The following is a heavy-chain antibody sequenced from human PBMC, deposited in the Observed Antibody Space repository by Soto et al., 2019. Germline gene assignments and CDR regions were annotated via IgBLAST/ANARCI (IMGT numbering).Heavy chain of an antibody. D-gene: IGHD6-13*01. CDR2: IIPIFGTA. V-gene: IGHV1-69*13. J-gene: IGHJ6*02. CDR1: GGTFSSYA. CDR3: ARVTLGYSHGMDV. Sequence: SVKVSCKASGGTFSSYAISWVRQAPGQGLEWMGGIIPIFGTANYAQKFQGRVTITADESTSTAYMELSSLRSEDTAVYYCARVTLGYSHGMDVWGQGTTVTVSS.